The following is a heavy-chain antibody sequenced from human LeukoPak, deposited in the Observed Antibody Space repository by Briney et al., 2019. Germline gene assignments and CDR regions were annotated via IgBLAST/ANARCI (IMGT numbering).Heavy chain of an antibody. CDR3: ASGYSTRWPHPPSLPTDY. CDR2: INHSGST. V-gene: IGHV4-34*01. D-gene: IGHD6-13*01. J-gene: IGHJ4*02. CDR1: GASFSGYY. Sequence: SETLSLTCTVYGASFSGYYWTWVRQPPGKGLEWIGEINHSGSTKYNPSLKSRVTISVDTSKNQFSLKLSSVTAADTAVYYCASGYSTRWPHPPSLPTDYWGQGTLVTVSS.